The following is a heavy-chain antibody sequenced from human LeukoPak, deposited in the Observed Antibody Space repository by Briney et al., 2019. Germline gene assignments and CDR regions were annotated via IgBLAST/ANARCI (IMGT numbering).Heavy chain of an antibody. CDR1: GGSISSYY. V-gene: IGHV4-59*01. Sequence: PSETLSLTCTVSGGSISSYYWSWIRQPPGKGLEWIGYIYYSGSTNYNPSLKSRVTISVDTSKNQFSLKLSSVTAADTAVYYCARDYLRGGFDYWGQGTLVTVSS. CDR3: ARDYLRGGFDY. CDR2: IYYSGST. J-gene: IGHJ4*02. D-gene: IGHD3-10*02.